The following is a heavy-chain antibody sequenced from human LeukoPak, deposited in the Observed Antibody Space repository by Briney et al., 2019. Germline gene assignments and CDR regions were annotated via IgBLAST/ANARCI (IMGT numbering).Heavy chain of an antibody. J-gene: IGHJ4*02. V-gene: IGHV1-18*01. CDR1: GYTFTSYG. Sequence: ASVKVSCKASGYTFTSYGISWVRQAPGQGLEWMGWISAYNGNTNYAQKLQGRVTMTTDTSTSTAYMELRSLRSDDTAVYYCAREVVPYSSGWYVGYYFDYWGQGTLVTVSS. D-gene: IGHD6-19*01. CDR2: ISAYNGNT. CDR3: AREVVPYSSGWYVGYYFDY.